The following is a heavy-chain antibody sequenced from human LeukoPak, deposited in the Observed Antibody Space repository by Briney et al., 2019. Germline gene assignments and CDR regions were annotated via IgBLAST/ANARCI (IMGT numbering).Heavy chain of an antibody. V-gene: IGHV3-30*03. CDR3: ARPTWDYDSSGYFDDAFDI. D-gene: IGHD3-22*01. Sequence: SGGSLRLSCAASGFTFSSYSMNWVRQAPGKGLEWVAVISYDGSNKYYADSVKGRFTISRDNSKNTLYLQMNSLRAEDTAVYYCARPTWDYDSSGYFDDAFDIWGQGTMVTVSS. CDR2: ISYDGSNK. CDR1: GFTFSSYS. J-gene: IGHJ3*02.